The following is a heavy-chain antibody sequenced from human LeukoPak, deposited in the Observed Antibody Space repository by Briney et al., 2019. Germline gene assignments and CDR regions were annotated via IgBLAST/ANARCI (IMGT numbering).Heavy chain of an antibody. V-gene: IGHV4-59*12. Sequence: ASETLSLTCSVSGDSISIYYWSWIRQPPGKGLEWIGYIDHTGSTNYNPSLKSRVTISVDTSQNQFSLQLTSVTAADTAVYYCARGDYGSGTYLWGSWGQGILVTVSP. J-gene: IGHJ5*02. CDR3: ARGDYGSGTYLWGS. CDR1: GDSISIYY. CDR2: IDHTGST. D-gene: IGHD3-10*01.